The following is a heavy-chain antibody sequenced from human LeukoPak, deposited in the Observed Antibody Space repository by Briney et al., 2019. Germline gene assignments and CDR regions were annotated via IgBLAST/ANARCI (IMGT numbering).Heavy chain of an antibody. J-gene: IGHJ4*02. CDR1: GFISSSYW. V-gene: IGHV3-74*01. Sequence: PGGSLRLACAASGFISSSYWTDWVRQPPGKGLVYIACINTDGFSTSYADSVKGRFTISRDNAKNTLYLQMNSLRAEDTAVYYCARSRTYGDYGRGLDYWGQGTLVTVSS. CDR2: INTDGFST. CDR3: ARSRTYGDYGRGLDY. D-gene: IGHD4-17*01.